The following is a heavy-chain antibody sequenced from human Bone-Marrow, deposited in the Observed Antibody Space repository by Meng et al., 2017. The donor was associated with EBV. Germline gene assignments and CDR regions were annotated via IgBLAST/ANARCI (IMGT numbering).Heavy chain of an antibody. V-gene: IGHV1-2*04. Sequence: QVQCWRQGEEGNKAWPSVKFSCKASGYTFTGYDMLWVRQAPGQVLEWMGWINPNSGGTNYAQKFQGWVTMTRDTSISTAYMELSRLRSDDTAVYYCARDQNYYGSGSPEFYYYYGMDVWGQGTTVTVSS. J-gene: IGHJ6*02. CDR3: ARDQNYYGSGSPEFYYYYGMDV. D-gene: IGHD3-10*01. CDR2: INPNSGGT. CDR1: GYTFTGYD.